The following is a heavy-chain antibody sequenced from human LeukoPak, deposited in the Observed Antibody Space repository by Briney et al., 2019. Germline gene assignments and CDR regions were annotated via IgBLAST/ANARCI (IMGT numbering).Heavy chain of an antibody. J-gene: IGHJ4*02. CDR1: GFTFSSYW. CDR3: ARDGEGSSSSDY. D-gene: IGHD6-6*01. CDR2: IKTDGSEK. V-gene: IGHV3-7*03. Sequence: GGSLRLSCEASGFTFSSYWMSWVRQAPGKGLEWVANIKTDGSEKYYVDSVKGRFTISRDNAKNSLYLQMNSLRAEDTAVYYCARDGEGSSSSDYWGQGTLVTVSS.